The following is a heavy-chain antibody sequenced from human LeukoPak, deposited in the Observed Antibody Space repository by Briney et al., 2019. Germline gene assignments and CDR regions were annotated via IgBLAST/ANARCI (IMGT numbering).Heavy chain of an antibody. CDR2: ISWNSGSI. D-gene: IGHD3-16*01. CDR1: GFTFDDYA. Sequence: SLRLSCAASGFTFDDYAMHWVRQAPGKGLEWVSGISWNSGSIGYADSVKGRFTISRDNAKNSLYLQMNSLRAEDTALYYCAKDNPIMVAFDIWGQGTMVTVSS. J-gene: IGHJ3*02. V-gene: IGHV3-9*01. CDR3: AKDNPIMVAFDI.